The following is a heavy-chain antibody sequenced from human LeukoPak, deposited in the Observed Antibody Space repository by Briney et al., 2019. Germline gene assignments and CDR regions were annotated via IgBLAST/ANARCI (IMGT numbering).Heavy chain of an antibody. V-gene: IGHV4-4*07. CDR1: GGSISSYY. Sequence: PSETLSLTCTVSGGSISSYYWSWIRQPAGKGLEWIGRIYTSGSTNYSPSLKSRVTMSVDTSKNQFSLKLSSVTAADTAVYYCARQLNYYDSSGYPFFDYWGQGTLVXVSS. J-gene: IGHJ4*02. CDR2: IYTSGST. CDR3: ARQLNYYDSSGYPFFDY. D-gene: IGHD3-22*01.